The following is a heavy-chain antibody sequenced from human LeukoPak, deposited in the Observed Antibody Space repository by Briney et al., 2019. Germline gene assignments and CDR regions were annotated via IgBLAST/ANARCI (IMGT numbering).Heavy chain of an antibody. CDR1: GFTFSSYW. J-gene: IGHJ4*02. CDR2: IKQDASQE. CDR3: ARGVVYPTWSGPHWSDY. V-gene: IGHV3-7*01. Sequence: GGSLRLSCAASGFTFSSYWMSWVRQAPGKGPEWVAHIKQDASQEDHVDSVKGRFTISRDNAKNSLYLQMNSLRAEDTAVYYCARGVVYPTWSGPHWSDYWGQGTLVTVSS. D-gene: IGHD3-3*01.